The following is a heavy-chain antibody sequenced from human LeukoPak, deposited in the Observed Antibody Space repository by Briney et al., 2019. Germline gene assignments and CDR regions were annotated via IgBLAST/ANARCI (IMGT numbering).Heavy chain of an antibody. J-gene: IGHJ3*02. V-gene: IGHV4-59*01. CDR1: GGSFSGYY. Sequence: SETLSLTCAVYGGSFSGYYWSWIRQPPGKGLEWIGYIYYSGSTNYNPSLKSRVTIPVDTSKNQFSLKLSSVTAADTAVYYCARDQPLYYYDSSGYYYEWNAFDIWGQGTMVTVSS. D-gene: IGHD3-22*01. CDR3: ARDQPLYYYDSSGYYYEWNAFDI. CDR2: IYYSGST.